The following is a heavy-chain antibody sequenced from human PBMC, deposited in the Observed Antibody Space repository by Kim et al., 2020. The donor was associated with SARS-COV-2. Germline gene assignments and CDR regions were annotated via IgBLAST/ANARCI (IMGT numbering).Heavy chain of an antibody. Sequence: SETLSLTCAVYGGSFSGYYWSWIRQPPGKGLEWIGEINHSGSTNYNPSLKSRVTISVDTSKNQFSLKLSSVTAADTAVYYCARGRVRGVIIRNWFDPWGQGTLVIVSS. CDR1: GGSFSGYY. D-gene: IGHD3-10*01. J-gene: IGHJ5*02. CDR3: ARGRVRGVIIRNWFDP. V-gene: IGHV4-34*01. CDR2: INHSGST.